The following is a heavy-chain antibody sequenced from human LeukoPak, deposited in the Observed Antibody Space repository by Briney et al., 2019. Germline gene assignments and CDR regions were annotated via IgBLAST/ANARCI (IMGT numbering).Heavy chain of an antibody. CDR3: ARDRLGGDLTGESLY. CDR1: GVSVSSYY. D-gene: IGHD4-17*01. Sequence: SETLSLTCTVSGVSVSSYYWSWIRQPPGKGLEWIGFIYNSGSTNYNPSLQSRVAISLDTSKNQFSLKLSSVTAADTAVYYCARDRLGGDLTGESLYWGQGTLVTVSS. J-gene: IGHJ4*02. CDR2: IYNSGST. V-gene: IGHV4-59*02.